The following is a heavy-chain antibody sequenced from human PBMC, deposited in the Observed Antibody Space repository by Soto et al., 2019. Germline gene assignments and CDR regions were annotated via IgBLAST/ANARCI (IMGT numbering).Heavy chain of an antibody. J-gene: IGHJ5*02. CDR2: IIPIFGTA. CDR1: GGTFSSYA. D-gene: IGHD2-15*01. V-gene: IGHV1-69*13. CDR3: ARDCSGGSCYWENWFDP. Sequence: GASVKVSCKASGGTFSSYAISWVRQAPGQGLEWMGGIIPIFGTANYAQKFQGRVMITADESTSTAYMELSSLRSEDTAVYYCARDCSGGSCYWENWFDPWGQGTLVTVSS.